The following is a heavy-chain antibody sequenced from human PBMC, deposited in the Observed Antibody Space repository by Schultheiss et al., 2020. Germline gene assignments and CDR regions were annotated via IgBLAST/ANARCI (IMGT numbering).Heavy chain of an antibody. Sequence: SQTLSLTCAISGDSVSSNSAAWNWIRQSPSRGLEWLGRTYYRSKWYNDYAVSVKSRITINPDTSKNQFSLQLNSVTPEDTAVYYCARAKRITMIVVVHRGAFDIWCEGAMVNV. V-gene: IGHV6-1*01. D-gene: IGHD3-22*01. CDR3: ARAKRITMIVVVHRGAFDI. CDR1: GDSVSSNSAA. CDR2: TYYRSKWYN. J-gene: IGHJ3*02.